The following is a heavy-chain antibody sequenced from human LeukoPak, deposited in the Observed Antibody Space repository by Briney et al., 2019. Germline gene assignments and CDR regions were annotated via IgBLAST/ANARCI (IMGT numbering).Heavy chain of an antibody. V-gene: IGHV3-9*01. CDR3: AKSTNYYDMDV. CDR2: ISWNSGSI. D-gene: IGHD2-2*01. Sequence: GRSLRLSCAASGFTFNDYAMHWVRHAPGKGLEWVSGISWNSGSIGYADSVKGRFTISRDNAKNSLYLQMNSLRAEDTALYYCAKSTNYYDMDVWGKGATVTVSS. J-gene: IGHJ6*03. CDR1: GFTFNDYA.